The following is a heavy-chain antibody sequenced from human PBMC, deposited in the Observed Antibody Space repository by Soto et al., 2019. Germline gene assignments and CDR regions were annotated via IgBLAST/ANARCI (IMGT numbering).Heavy chain of an antibody. CDR2: IWYDGSNK. CDR3: ARDATIFPLYNWFDP. V-gene: IGHV3-33*01. J-gene: IGHJ5*02. Sequence: GGSMRLSCAAAEFTFSSYGMHWVRQDTGKGLEWVAVIWYDGSNKYYADSVKGRFTISRDNSKNTLYLQMNSLRAEDTAVYYCARDATIFPLYNWFDPWGQGTLVTVSS. D-gene: IGHD3-3*01. CDR1: EFTFSSYG.